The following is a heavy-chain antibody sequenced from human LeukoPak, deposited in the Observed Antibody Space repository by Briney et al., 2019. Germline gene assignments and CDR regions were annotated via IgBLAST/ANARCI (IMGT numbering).Heavy chain of an antibody. CDR2: IYYSGNT. J-gene: IGHJ3*02. V-gene: IGHV4-39*01. Sequence: SETLSLTCTVSGVSISSSNSYWGWIRQPPGKGLEWIGSIYYSGNTYYNPSLKSRVTISVDTSKNQFSLRLSSVTAADTAVYYCARSSYYYDTSGYYCDAFDIWGQGTMVTVSS. CDR3: ARSSYYYDTSGYYCDAFDI. D-gene: IGHD3-22*01. CDR1: GVSISSSNSY.